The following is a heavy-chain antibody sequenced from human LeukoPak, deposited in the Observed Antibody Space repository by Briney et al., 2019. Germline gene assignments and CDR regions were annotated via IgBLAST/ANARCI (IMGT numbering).Heavy chain of an antibody. D-gene: IGHD5-24*01. CDR2: INGDGSST. CDR3: AGEWHDAFNI. Sequence: GGSLRLSCAASGFTFISHWRHWVRQAPGKGLVWGSRINGDGSSTNYADSVWGRFTISRDDAKNPLNLEMNSLRAEDTAVYYCAGEWHDAFNIWGQGTMVTVSS. CDR1: GFTFISHW. J-gene: IGHJ3*02. V-gene: IGHV3-74*01.